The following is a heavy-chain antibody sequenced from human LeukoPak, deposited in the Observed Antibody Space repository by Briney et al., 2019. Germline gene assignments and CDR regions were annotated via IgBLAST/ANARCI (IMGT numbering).Heavy chain of an antibody. J-gene: IGHJ5*02. CDR2: INHSGST. Sequence: SETLSLTCAVYGGSFSGYYWSWIRQPPGKGLEWIGEINHSGSTNYNPSLKSRVTISVDTSKNQFSLKLSSVTAADTAVYYCARPQTAGAWFDPWGQGTLVTVSS. CDR3: ARPQTAGAWFDP. D-gene: IGHD6-19*01. V-gene: IGHV4-34*01. CDR1: GGSFSGYY.